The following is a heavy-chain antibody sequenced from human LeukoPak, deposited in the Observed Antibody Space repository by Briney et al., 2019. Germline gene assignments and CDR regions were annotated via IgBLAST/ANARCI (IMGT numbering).Heavy chain of an antibody. CDR1: GGSISSYY. CDR2: IYYSGSN. J-gene: IGHJ6*03. D-gene: IGHD3-3*01. Sequence: SETLSLTCTVSGGSISSYYWSWIRQPPGKGLEWVGYIYYSGSNNYNPSLKSRVTISVDTSKNQFSLKLSSVTAADTAVYYCARVNDDFWSGSMDVWGKGTTVTVSS. CDR3: ARVNDDFWSGSMDV. V-gene: IGHV4-59*01.